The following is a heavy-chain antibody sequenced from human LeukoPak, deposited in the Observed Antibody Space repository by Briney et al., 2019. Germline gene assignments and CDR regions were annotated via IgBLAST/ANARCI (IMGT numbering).Heavy chain of an antibody. J-gene: IGHJ4*02. CDR2: ISASGTVI. CDR1: GFTFSNSD. V-gene: IGHV3-48*03. D-gene: IGHD3-16*02. CDR3: ARETRGGTYRYNFLDY. Sequence: PGGSLRLSCVGSGFTFSNSDMTWVRQAPGKGLEWLSYISASGTVIYYADSVKGRFTISRDNAENSLHLNLKFLRAEDTAVYFCARETRGGTYRYNFLDYWGLGTLVTVSS.